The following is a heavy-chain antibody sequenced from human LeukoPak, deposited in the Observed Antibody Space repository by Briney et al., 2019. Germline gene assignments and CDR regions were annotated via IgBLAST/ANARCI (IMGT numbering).Heavy chain of an antibody. V-gene: IGHV4-59*01. J-gene: IGHJ4*02. CDR3: ARTPMVRGVIHHYYFDY. D-gene: IGHD3-10*01. Sequence: KSSETLSLTCTVSGGSISSYYWSWIRQPPGKGLEWIGYIYYSGSTNYNPSLKSRVTISVDTSKNQFSLKLSSVTAADTAVHYCARTPMVRGVIHHYYFDYWGQGTLVTVSS. CDR1: GGSISSYY. CDR2: IYYSGST.